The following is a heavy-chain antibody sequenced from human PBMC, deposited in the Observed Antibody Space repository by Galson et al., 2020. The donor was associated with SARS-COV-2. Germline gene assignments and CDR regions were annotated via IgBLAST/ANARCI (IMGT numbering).Heavy chain of an antibody. CDR1: GGSISSHY. CDR2: IYYSGST. V-gene: IGHV4-59*11. CDR3: AGSQGTWDLYGMDV. Sequence: SETLSLTCTVSGGSISSHYWSWTRQPPGKGLEWIGYIYYSGSTNYNPSLKSRVTISVDTSKNQFSLKLSSVTAADTAVYYCAGSQGTWDLYGMDVWGQGTTVTVFS. J-gene: IGHJ6*02. D-gene: IGHD1-26*01.